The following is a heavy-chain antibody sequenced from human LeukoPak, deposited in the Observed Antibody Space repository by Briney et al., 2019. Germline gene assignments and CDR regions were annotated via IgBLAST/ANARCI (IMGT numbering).Heavy chain of an antibody. V-gene: IGHV4-59*08. CDR3: ARGFEDYDFWSGLPRVYYYGMDV. CDR2: IYYSGST. J-gene: IGHJ6*02. Sequence: PSETLSLTCTVSGGSISSYYWSWIRQPPGKGLEWIGYIYYSGSTNYNPSLKSRVTISVDTSKNQFSLKLSSVTAADTAVYYCARGFEDYDFWSGLPRVYYYGMDVWGQGTTVTVSS. D-gene: IGHD3-3*01. CDR1: GGSISSYY.